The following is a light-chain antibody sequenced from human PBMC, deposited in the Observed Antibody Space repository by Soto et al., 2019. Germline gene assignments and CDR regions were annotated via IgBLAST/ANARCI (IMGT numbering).Light chain of an antibody. Sequence: QSALTQPASVSGSPGQSITISCTGTSSDVGGYNYVSWYQHHPGKAPKLMIYDVNTRPSGVSNRFSGSKSGNTASLSISGLQAEDEAHYFCSSYTSSITRIFGGGTKVTVL. CDR1: SSDVGGYNY. CDR3: SSYTSSITRI. J-gene: IGLJ2*01. V-gene: IGLV2-14*03. CDR2: DVN.